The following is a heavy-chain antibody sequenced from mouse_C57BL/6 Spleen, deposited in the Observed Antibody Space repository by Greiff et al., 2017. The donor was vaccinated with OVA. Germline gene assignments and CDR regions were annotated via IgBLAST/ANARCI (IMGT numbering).Heavy chain of an antibody. CDR2: INPNYGTT. Sequence: VQLKQSGPELVKPGASVKLSCKASGYTFTDYYMNWVKQRHGQGLEWIGEINPNYGTTSYNQKFKGKATLTVDKSSSTAYMQLNSLTSEDSAVYYYANISTRSGSFDVWGTGTTVTVSA. V-gene: IGHV1-39*01. CDR1: GYTFTDYY. CDR3: ANISTRSGSFDV. D-gene: IGHD1-1*01. J-gene: IGHJ1*03.